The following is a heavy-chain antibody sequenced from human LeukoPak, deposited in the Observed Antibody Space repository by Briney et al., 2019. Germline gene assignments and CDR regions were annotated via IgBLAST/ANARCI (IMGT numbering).Heavy chain of an antibody. CDR2: ISNSGGRT. CDR3: AKSYNGYESKPDY. Sequence: GGSLRLSCAASGFTFSSYAMSWVRQAPGKGLEWVSSISNSGGRTFYTDSVKGRFTISRDNSKITLYLQMNSLRAEDTAVYYCAKSYNGYESKPDYWGQGTLVTVAS. J-gene: IGHJ4*02. D-gene: IGHD5-12*01. CDR1: GFTFSSYA. V-gene: IGHV3-23*01.